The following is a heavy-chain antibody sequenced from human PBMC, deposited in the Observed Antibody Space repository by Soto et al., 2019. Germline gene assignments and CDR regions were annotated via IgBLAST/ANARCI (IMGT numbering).Heavy chain of an antibody. Sequence: QVQLVQSGAEVKKPGSSVKVSCKASGGTFSSYAISWVRQAPGQGLEWMGGIIPIFGTANYAQKFQGRVTITXXEXTXXAYMQLSSLRSEDTAVYYCAREQGMTTVPPVRVVSWGQGTLVTVSS. J-gene: IGHJ4*02. CDR1: GGTFSSYA. D-gene: IGHD4-17*01. CDR3: AREQGMTTVPPVRVVS. CDR2: IIPIFGTA. V-gene: IGHV1-69*05.